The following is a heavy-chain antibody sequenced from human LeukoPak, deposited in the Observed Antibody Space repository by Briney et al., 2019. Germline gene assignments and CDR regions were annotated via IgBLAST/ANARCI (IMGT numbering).Heavy chain of an antibody. J-gene: IGHJ4*02. CDR3: AKAGPVYDSGWFIDY. V-gene: IGHV4-4*07. CDR2: IYTSGST. CDR1: GASISNYY. D-gene: IGHD6-19*01. Sequence: SATLSFSSASSGASISNYYQCWRRPPAGKVVERVGRIYTSGSTNYNPSLKSRVTISVDKSKNQFSLKLSSVTAADTAVYYCAKAGPVYDSGWFIDYWGQGTLVTVSS.